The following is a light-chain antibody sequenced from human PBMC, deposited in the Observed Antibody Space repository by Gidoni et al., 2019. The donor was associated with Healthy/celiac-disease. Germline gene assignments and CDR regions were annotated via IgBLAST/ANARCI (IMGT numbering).Light chain of an antibody. CDR3: QQYYSTPTWT. CDR2: WAS. V-gene: IGKV4-1*01. J-gene: IGKJ1*01. Sequence: DIVMTQSPDSLAVSLGDRATINCKSSQSVLYSSNNQNYLAWYQQKPGQPPKLLIYWASTRESGVPDRFSGSGSGTDFTLTISSLQAEDVAVYYCQQYYSTPTWTFGQXTKVEIK. CDR1: QSVLYSSNNQNY.